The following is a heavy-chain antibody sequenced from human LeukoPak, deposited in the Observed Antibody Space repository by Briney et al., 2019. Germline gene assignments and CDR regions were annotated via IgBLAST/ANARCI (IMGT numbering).Heavy chain of an antibody. J-gene: IGHJ5*02. Sequence: PSETLSLTCAVYGGSFSGYYWSWIRQPPGKGLEWIGEINHSGSTNDNPAPKRRVTISVDTSKNQASLKLSSVTAADTAVYYCARGRQGNSGSYYVPWGQGTLVTVSS. CDR1: GGSFSGYY. D-gene: IGHD1-26*01. CDR2: INHSGST. CDR3: ARGRQGNSGSYYVP. V-gene: IGHV4-34*01.